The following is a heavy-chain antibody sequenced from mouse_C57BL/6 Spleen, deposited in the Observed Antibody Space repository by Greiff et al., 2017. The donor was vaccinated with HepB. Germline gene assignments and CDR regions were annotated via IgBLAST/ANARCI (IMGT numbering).Heavy chain of an antibody. Sequence: VQLQQPGAELVRPGSSVKLSCKASGYTFTSYWMHWVKQRPIQGLEWIGNIDPSDSETHYNQKFKDKATLTVDKSSSTAYMQLSSLTSEDSAVYYCARGGSSFLFDVWGTGTTVTVSS. V-gene: IGHV1-52*01. CDR2: IDPSDSET. D-gene: IGHD1-1*01. CDR1: GYTFTSYW. CDR3: ARGGSSFLFDV. J-gene: IGHJ1*03.